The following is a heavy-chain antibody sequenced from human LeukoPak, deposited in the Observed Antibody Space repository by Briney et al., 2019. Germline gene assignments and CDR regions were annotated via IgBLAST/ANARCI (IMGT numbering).Heavy chain of an antibody. CDR3: ARDRGGYYDSSGYYDFDY. Sequence: PGGSLRLSCAASGFTVSSNYMSWVRQAPGKGLEWVSVIYSGGSTYYADSVKGRFTISRDNSKNTLYLQMNSLRAEDTAVYYCARDRGGYYDSSGYYDFDYWGQGTLVTVSS. J-gene: IGHJ4*02. CDR2: IYSGGST. V-gene: IGHV3-66*01. D-gene: IGHD3-22*01. CDR1: GFTVSSNY.